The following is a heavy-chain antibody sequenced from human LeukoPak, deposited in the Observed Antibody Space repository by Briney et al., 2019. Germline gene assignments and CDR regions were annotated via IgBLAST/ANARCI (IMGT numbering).Heavy chain of an antibody. CDR2: IHSSGNS. V-gene: IGHV4-4*07. D-gene: IGHD5-24*01. CDR3: ARDQFRSSFDY. Sequence: SDTLSLTCTVSGGSISNYYWTWIRQPAGKGLEWIGRIHSSGNSYYNPSLKSRVTMSIDTSQNQFSLKLTAVTAADTAVYYCARDQFRSSFDYWGLGTLVTVSS. CDR1: GGSISNYY. J-gene: IGHJ4*02.